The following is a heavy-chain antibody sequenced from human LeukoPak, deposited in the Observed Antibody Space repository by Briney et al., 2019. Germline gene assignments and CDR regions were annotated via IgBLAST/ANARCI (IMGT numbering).Heavy chain of an antibody. CDR3: ARDRIAVAGIFDY. CDR1: GFTFSSYA. J-gene: IGHJ4*02. V-gene: IGHV3-30-3*01. CDR2: ISFDGSKQ. D-gene: IGHD6-19*01. Sequence: GRSLRLSCAASGFTFSSYAMHWVRQAPGKGLEWVAIISFDGSKQYYADSVKGRFTISKEHSKNSLYLQMNSLRAEDTAVYYCARDRIAVAGIFDYWGQGTLVTVS.